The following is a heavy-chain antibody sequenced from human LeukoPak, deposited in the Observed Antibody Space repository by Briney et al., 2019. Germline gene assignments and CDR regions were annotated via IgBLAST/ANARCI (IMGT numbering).Heavy chain of an antibody. D-gene: IGHD2-15*01. CDR2: INSDGSST. CDR1: GFTFSSYW. J-gene: IGHJ4*02. CDR3: AREHNYCSGGSCYSGIFDY. V-gene: IGHV3-74*01. Sequence: GGSLRLSCAAPGFTFSSYWMHWVRQAPGKGLVWVSRINSDGSSTSYADSVKGRFTISRDNAKNTLYLQMNSLRAEDTAVYYCAREHNYCSGGSCYSGIFDYWGQGTLVTVSS.